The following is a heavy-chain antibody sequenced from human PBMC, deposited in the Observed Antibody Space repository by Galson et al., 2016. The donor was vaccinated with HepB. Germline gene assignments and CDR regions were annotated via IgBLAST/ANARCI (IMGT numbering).Heavy chain of an antibody. V-gene: IGHV4-39*01. CDR1: GGSISSSSYH. J-gene: IGHJ5*02. CDR2: IYYSGST. CDR3: ARHLKIELWLRGNWFDP. Sequence: ETLSLTCTVSGGSISSSSYHWGWIRQPPGKGLEWIGSIYYSGSTYCNPSLKSRVTISVDTSKNQFSLKLSSVTAADTAVYYCARHLKIELWLRGNWFDPWGQGTLVTVSS. D-gene: IGHD5-18*01.